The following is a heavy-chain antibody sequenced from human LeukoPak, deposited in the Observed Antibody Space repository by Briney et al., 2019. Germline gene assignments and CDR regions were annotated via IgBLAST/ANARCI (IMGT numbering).Heavy chain of an antibody. J-gene: IGHJ5*02. CDR1: GFTFSSYA. CDR3: ARDAGYDFWSGYYRWFDP. CDR2: ISYDGSNK. V-gene: IGHV3-30-3*01. D-gene: IGHD3-3*01. Sequence: PGGSLRLSCAASGFTFSSYAMHWVRQAPGKGLEWVAVISYDGSNKYYADSVKGRFTISRDNSKNTLYLQMNSLRAEDTAVYYCARDAGYDFWSGYYRWFDPWGQGTLVTVSS.